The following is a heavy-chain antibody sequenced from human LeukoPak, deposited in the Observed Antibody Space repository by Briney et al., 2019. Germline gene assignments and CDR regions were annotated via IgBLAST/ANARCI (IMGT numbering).Heavy chain of an antibody. CDR3: AKDLGRYRNNYFDY. CDR2: IKQDGSDK. D-gene: IGHD1-26*01. J-gene: IGHJ4*02. CDR1: GFIFSDYW. Sequence: GGSLRLSCAASGFIFSDYWMSWVRQAPGKGLEWVASIKQDGSDKLYVDSVKGRFTISRDDSKNTLYLQMNSLRAEDTAVYYCAKDLGRYRNNYFDYWGQGTLVTVSS. V-gene: IGHV3-7*05.